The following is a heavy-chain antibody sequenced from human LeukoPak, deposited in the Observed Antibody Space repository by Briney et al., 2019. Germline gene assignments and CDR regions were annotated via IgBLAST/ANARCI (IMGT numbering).Heavy chain of an antibody. Sequence: ASVRVSCTTSGYTFTNFAVSWVRQAPGQGLEWMGWISGYNGDTNYAQNLQDRVTMTTDTSTNTAYMELRSLRYDDTATYYCGRATLLDYDLIEYWGQGTLVTVSS. D-gene: IGHD3-16*01. CDR1: GYTFTNFA. CDR2: ISGYNGDT. J-gene: IGHJ4*02. V-gene: IGHV1-18*01. CDR3: GRATLLDYDLIEY.